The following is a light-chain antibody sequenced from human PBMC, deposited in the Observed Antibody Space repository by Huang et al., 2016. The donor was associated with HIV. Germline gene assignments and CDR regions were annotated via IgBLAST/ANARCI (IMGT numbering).Light chain of an antibody. CDR2: DTS. CDR3: QQYDSSLGVT. V-gene: IGKV3-20*01. Sequence: EIVLTQSPGTLSLSPGERATLSCRASQSVSGSHLAWYQQKPGQAPRLLIYDTSSRATGVPDRFSGSGSGTDFSLTISRLEREDFAVYYCQQYDSSLGVTFGPGTKVDI. J-gene: IGKJ3*01. CDR1: QSVSGSH.